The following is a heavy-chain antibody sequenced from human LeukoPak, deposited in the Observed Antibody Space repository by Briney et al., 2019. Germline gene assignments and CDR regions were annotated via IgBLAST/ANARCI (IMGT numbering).Heavy chain of an antibody. CDR2: IYYSGST. D-gene: IGHD3-16*02. CDR1: GGSISSSSYY. J-gene: IGHJ3*02. Sequence: PSETLSLTYTVSGGSISSSSYYWGWIRQPPGKGLEWIGSIYYSGSTYYNPSLKSRVTISVDTSKNQFSLKLSSVTAADTAVYYCARNFGVVTFGGVIVDAFDIWGQGTMVTVSS. V-gene: IGHV4-39*07. CDR3: ARNFGVVTFGGVIVDAFDI.